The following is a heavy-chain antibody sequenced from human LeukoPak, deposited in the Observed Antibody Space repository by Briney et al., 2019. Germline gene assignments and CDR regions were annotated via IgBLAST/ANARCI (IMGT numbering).Heavy chain of an antibody. V-gene: IGHV4-34*01. J-gene: IGHJ3*02. Sequence: PSETLSLTCAVYGGSFNAYYWNWIRQPPGKGLEWIGEINHSGSTNYNTSLKSRVTISVDTSKNQFSLKLSSVTAADTAVYYCARSGFDSSGADAFDIWGQGTMVTVSS. CDR1: GGSFNAYY. D-gene: IGHD3-22*01. CDR2: INHSGST. CDR3: ARSGFDSSGADAFDI.